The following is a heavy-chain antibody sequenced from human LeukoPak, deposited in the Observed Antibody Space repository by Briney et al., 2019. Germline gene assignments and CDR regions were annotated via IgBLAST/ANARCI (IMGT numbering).Heavy chain of an antibody. Sequence: GGSLRLSCAASGFTFSSYSMNWVRQAPGKGLEWVSYISSSSSTIYYADSVKGRFTISRDNAKNTLYLQMNSLRAEDTAVYYSRYCSSTSCYWGQGTLVTVSS. J-gene: IGHJ4*02. CDR3: RYCSSTSCY. CDR1: GFTFSSYS. V-gene: IGHV3-48*04. D-gene: IGHD2-2*01. CDR2: ISSSSSTI.